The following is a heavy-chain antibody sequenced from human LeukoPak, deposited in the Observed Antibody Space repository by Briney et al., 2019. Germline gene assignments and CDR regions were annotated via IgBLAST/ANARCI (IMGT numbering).Heavy chain of an antibody. V-gene: IGHV3-66*01. CDR2: THSDGTT. J-gene: IGHJ4*02. CDR1: GFTVSNNF. Sequence: PGGSLGLSCAVSGFTVSNNFMNWVRQAPGKGREWVSVTHSDGTTYFADSVQGRFTISRDNSKNTLYLQMNSLRDEDTAVYYCARPSSLDGSGRYYIDYWGQGTLVTVSS. CDR3: ARPSSLDGSGRYYIDY. D-gene: IGHD3-10*01.